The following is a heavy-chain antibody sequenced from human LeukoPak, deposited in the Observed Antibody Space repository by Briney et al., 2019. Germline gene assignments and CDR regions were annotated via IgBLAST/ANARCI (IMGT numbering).Heavy chain of an antibody. CDR3: ARATYDSSAVDAFDI. J-gene: IGHJ3*02. Sequence: PGGSLRLSCAASGFTFRDYFMSWIRQAPGKGLEWVAYTNTASNTIYYADSMKGRFTISRDNAKNSLYLQMNTLRAEDTAVYYCARATYDSSAVDAFDIWGQGTMVTVSP. CDR1: GFTFRDYF. CDR2: TNTASNTI. V-gene: IGHV3-11*01. D-gene: IGHD3-22*01.